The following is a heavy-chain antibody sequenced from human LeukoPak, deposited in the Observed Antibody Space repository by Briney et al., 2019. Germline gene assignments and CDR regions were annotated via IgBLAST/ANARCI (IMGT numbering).Heavy chain of an antibody. CDR3: AKDIRLSYVGDDY. D-gene: IGHD3-10*02. J-gene: IGHJ4*02. Sequence: GGSLRLSCAASGFTFSSYWMSWVRQAPGKGLEWVSAISGSGGSTYYADSVKGRFTISRDNSKNTLYLQMNSLRAEDTAVYYCAKDIRLSYVGDDYWGQGTLVTVSS. CDR1: GFTFSSYW. V-gene: IGHV3-23*01. CDR2: ISGSGGST.